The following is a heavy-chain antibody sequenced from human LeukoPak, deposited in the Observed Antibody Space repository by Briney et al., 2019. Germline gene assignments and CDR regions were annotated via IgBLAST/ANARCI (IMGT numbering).Heavy chain of an antibody. CDR3: ARGRPRADY. Sequence: GSLRLSCAASGFTFDDYGMSWVRQAPGKGLEWVCGLDCNGGNTAYVDSVKGGFTISRDNAKNSLYLQMNSLRAEDTAFYYCARGRPRADYWGQGTLVTVSS. CDR1: GFTFDDYG. V-gene: IGHV3-20*04. J-gene: IGHJ4*02. CDR2: LDCNGGNT.